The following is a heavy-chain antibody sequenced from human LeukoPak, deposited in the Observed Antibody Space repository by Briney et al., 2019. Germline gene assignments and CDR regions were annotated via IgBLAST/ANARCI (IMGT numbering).Heavy chain of an antibody. CDR2: IYDRGPA. CDR3: ARKKSALVISNAFDI. D-gene: IGHD5-18*01. CDR1: GYALISGGFS. Sequence: PSQTLSLTCTVSGYALISGGFSWNWIRQPPGKGLEWIGCIYDRGPAHYNPSLKSRFTISVDTSKNQFSLKLSSVTAADTAVYYCARKKSALVISNAFDIWGQGTMVTVSS. V-gene: IGHV4-30-2*01. J-gene: IGHJ3*02.